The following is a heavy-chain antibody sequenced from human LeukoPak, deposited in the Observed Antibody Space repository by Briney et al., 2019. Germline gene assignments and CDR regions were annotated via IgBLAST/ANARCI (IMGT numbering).Heavy chain of an antibody. Sequence: SETLSLTCTVPGGPISSYYWSWIRQPPGKGQEWIGYIYYSGSTNYNPSLKSRVTISVDTSKNQFSLKLSSVTAADTAVYYCARSYSSSWLYEDYWGQGTLVTVSS. CDR1: GGPISSYY. D-gene: IGHD6-13*01. J-gene: IGHJ4*02. V-gene: IGHV4-59*01. CDR2: IYYSGST. CDR3: ARSYSSSWLYEDY.